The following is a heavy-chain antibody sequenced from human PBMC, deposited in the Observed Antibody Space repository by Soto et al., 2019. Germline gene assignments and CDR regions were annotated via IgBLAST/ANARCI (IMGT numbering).Heavy chain of an antibody. CDR3: ARGRYGDYPHAFDI. Sequence: HPGGSLRLSCAASGFTFSSYAMHWVRQAPGKGLEYVSAISSNGGSTYYANSVKGRFTISRDNSKNTLYLQMGSLRAEDMAVYYCARGRYGDYPHAFDIWGQGTMVTVSS. CDR1: GFTFSSYA. D-gene: IGHD4-17*01. CDR2: ISSNGGST. V-gene: IGHV3-64*01. J-gene: IGHJ3*02.